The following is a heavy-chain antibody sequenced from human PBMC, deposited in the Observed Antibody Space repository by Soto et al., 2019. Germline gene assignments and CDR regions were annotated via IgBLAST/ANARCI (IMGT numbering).Heavy chain of an antibody. Sequence: QVQLVQSGAEVKKHGASVKVSCKASGYTFTSYAMNWVRQAPGQRLEWMGWINAGNGNTKYSQKFQGRVTITRDTTASTAYMELSSLRSEDTAVYYCARDPGYSYGYNWGQGTMVTVAA. D-gene: IGHD5-18*01. CDR1: GYTFTSYA. CDR3: ARDPGYSYGYN. J-gene: IGHJ4*02. V-gene: IGHV1-3*01. CDR2: INAGNGNT.